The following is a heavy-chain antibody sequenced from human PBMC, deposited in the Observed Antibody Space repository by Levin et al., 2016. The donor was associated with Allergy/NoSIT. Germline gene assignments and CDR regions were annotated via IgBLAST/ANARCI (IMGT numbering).Heavy chain of an antibody. J-gene: IGHJ4*02. CDR2: FYYSGST. V-gene: IGHV4-39*01. Sequence: SETLSLTCTVSGGSISSSSYYWGWIRQPPGKGLEWIGSFYYSGSTYYNPSLKSRVTISVDTSKNQFSLKLSSVTAADTAVYYCARRGDFVVVVGPTRTRAWAFDYWGQGTLVTVSS. CDR3: ARRGDFVVVVGPTRTRAWAFDY. D-gene: IGHD2-15*01. CDR1: GGSISSSSYY.